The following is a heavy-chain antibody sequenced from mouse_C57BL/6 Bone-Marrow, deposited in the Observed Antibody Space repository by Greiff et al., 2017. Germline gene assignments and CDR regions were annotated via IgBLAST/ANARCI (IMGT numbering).Heavy chain of an antibody. CDR2: IWWDDDK. Sequence: QVTLKVSGPGILQPSQTLSLTCSFSGFSLSTFGMGVGWIRQPSGKGLEWLAHIWWDDDKYYNPALKSRLTISKYTSKNQVFLKIANVDTADTATYYCARIVPLYGSSYGYFDVWGTGTTVTVSS. CDR3: ARIVPLYGSSYGYFDV. V-gene: IGHV8-8*01. J-gene: IGHJ1*03. D-gene: IGHD1-1*01. CDR1: GFSLSTFGMG.